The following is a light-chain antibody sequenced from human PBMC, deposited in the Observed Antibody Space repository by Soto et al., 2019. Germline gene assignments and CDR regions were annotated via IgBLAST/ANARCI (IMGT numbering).Light chain of an antibody. Sequence: QSALTQPASVSGSPGQSIAISCTGTSSDVGAYNHVSWYQQHPGNAPKLIISEVSSRPSGVSDRFSGSKSGNTASLTISGLRTEDEADYYCTSYAGTSTHWVFGGGTKPTVL. CDR3: TSYAGTSTHWV. V-gene: IGLV2-14*01. CDR2: EVS. J-gene: IGLJ3*02. CDR1: SSDVGAYNH.